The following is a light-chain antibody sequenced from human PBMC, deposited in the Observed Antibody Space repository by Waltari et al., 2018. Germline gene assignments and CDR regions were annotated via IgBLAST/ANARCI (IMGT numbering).Light chain of an antibody. CDR1: QSVTRA. J-gene: IGKJ1*01. CDR2: GAS. CDR3: QHYVRLPAT. Sequence: EILLTQSPGTLSLCPGERATLSCRASQSVTRALAWYQQKPGQAPRLLIYGASNRATGIPDRFSGSGSGTDFSLTISRLEPEDFAVYYCQHYVRLPATFGQGTKVEIK. V-gene: IGKV3-20*01.